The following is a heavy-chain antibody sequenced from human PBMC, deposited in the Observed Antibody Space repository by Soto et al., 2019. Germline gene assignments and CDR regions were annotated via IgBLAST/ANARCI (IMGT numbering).Heavy chain of an antibody. CDR2: VNHSETT. CDR3: ARRTTTGPGTLDY. D-gene: IGHD1-1*01. J-gene: IGHJ4*02. V-gene: IGHV4-34*01. CDR1: GESFSGYY. Sequence: SETLSLTCAVYGESFSGYYWSWIRQSPGKGLEWIGEVNHSETTNYNPSLKSRVTISVDTSKNQFSLKLTSVTAADTAVYYCARRTTTGPGTLDYWGQRTPVTVSS.